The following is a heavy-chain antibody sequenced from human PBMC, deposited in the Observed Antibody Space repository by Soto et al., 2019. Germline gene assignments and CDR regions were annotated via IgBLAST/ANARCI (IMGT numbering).Heavy chain of an antibody. CDR1: GFTFSSYG. CDR2: ISYDGSNK. V-gene: IGHV3-30*18. Sequence: GGSLRLSCAASGFTFSSYGMHWVRQAPGKGLEWVAVISYDGSNKYYADSVKGRFTISRGNSKNTLYLQMNSLRAEDTAVYYCAKNRNYYGMDVWGQGTTVTVSS. J-gene: IGHJ6*02. CDR3: AKNRNYYGMDV.